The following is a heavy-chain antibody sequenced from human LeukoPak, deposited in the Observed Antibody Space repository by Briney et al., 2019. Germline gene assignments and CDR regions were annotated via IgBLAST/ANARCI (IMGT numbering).Heavy chain of an antibody. D-gene: IGHD6-13*01. CDR3: ARGMGSSMPWDT. CDR1: GGSFSGYY. Sequence: SETLSLTCAVYGGSFSGYYWSWIRQPPGKGREWIGEINHSGSTNYNPSLKSRVTISVDTPKTQFYLNLSSVTAADTAVYYSARGMGSSMPWDTSGPGTLVTVSS. J-gene: IGHJ5*02. V-gene: IGHV4-34*01. CDR2: INHSGST.